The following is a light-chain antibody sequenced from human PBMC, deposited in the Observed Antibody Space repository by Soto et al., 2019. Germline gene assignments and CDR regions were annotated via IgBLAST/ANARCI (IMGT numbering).Light chain of an antibody. Sequence: QSALTQPASVSGSPGQSISISCTGPISDVGSYNLVSWYQQHPGKAPKLMISEVSKRPSGVSNRFSGSKSGNTASLTISGLQAEDEADYYCCSYTGSTTFVVIFGGGTKVTVL. J-gene: IGLJ2*01. CDR2: EVS. CDR1: ISDVGSYNL. V-gene: IGLV2-23*02. CDR3: CSYTGSTTFVVI.